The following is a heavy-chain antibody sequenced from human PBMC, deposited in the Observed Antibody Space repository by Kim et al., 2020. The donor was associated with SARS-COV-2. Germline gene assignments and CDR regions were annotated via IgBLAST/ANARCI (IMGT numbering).Heavy chain of an antibody. D-gene: IGHD1-26*01. CDR1: GYTFTKFH. Sequence: ASVKVSCKASGYTFTKFHMHWVRQAPGQGLEWMGIISASGDHTRFAQKVQGRVTLTRDRSTSTVSMDLSSLRSEDRATYYCANDSGSFSGDSGCQGTLIT. V-gene: IGHV1-46*01. J-gene: IGHJ5*01. CDR2: ISASGDHT. CDR3: ANDSGSFSGDS.